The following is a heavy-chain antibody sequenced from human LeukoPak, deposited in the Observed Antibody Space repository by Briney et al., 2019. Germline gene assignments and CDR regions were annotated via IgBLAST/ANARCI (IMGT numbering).Heavy chain of an antibody. CDR1: GGTFSSYA. Sequence: SVKVSCKASGGTFSSYAISWVRQAPGQGLEWMGGIIPIFGTANYAQKFQGRVTITADESTSTAYMELSSLRSEDTAVYYCAGWYYYGSGSFDYWGQGTLVTVSS. D-gene: IGHD3-10*01. J-gene: IGHJ4*02. CDR3: AGWYYYGSGSFDY. V-gene: IGHV1-69*13. CDR2: IIPIFGTA.